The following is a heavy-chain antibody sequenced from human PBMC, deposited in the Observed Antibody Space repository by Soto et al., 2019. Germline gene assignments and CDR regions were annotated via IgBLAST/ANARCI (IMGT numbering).Heavy chain of an antibody. CDR2: INHSGGT. J-gene: IGHJ4*02. V-gene: IGHV4-34*01. CDR3: ASRDPGTSVDY. CDR1: GGSFSGYY. D-gene: IGHD1-7*01. Sequence: SETLSLTCAVYGGSFSGYYWTWIRQAPGKELEWIGEINHSGGTNYNPSLKSRVTISLDKSENQFSLKVTSLTAADTAVYYCASRDPGTSVDYWGQRTLVTVSS.